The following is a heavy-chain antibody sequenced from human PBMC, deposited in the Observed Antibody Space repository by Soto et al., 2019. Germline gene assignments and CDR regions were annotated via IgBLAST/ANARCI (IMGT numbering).Heavy chain of an antibody. CDR1: GFTFSSYD. CDR2: IGTAGDT. Sequence: PGGSLRLSCAASGFTFSSYDMHWVRQATGKGLGWVSAIGTAGDTYYPGSVKGRFTISRENAKNSLYLQMNSLRAGDTAVYYCARELAYDYVWGSSGSYYGMDVWGQGTTVTVS. J-gene: IGHJ6*02. CDR3: ARELAYDYVWGSSGSYYGMDV. D-gene: IGHD3-16*01. V-gene: IGHV3-13*01.